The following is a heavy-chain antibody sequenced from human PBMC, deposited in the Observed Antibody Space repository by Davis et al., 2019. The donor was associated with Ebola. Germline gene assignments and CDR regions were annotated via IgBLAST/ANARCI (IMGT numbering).Heavy chain of an antibody. CDR3: ARSERLIAALGANWFDP. Sequence: PGGSLRLSCAASGFTFSSYAMSWVPQPPGKGLEWVSYISSSSSTIYYAASVKGRFTISRDNAKNSLYLQMNSLRDEDTAVYYCARSERLIAALGANWFDPWGQGTLVTVSS. D-gene: IGHD6-6*01. V-gene: IGHV3-48*02. CDR2: ISSSSSTI. CDR1: GFTFSSYA. J-gene: IGHJ5*02.